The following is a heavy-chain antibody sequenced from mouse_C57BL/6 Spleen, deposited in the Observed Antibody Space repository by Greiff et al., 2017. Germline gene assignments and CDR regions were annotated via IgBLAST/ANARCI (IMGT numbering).Heavy chain of an antibody. CDR2: IDPEDGET. Sequence: VQLQQSGAELVKPGASVKLSCTASGFNFKDYYMHWVKQRPEQGLEWIGRIDPEDGETKYAPKFQGKATITADTSSNTAYLQLSSLTSEDSAVYYCARKPDYGSSPWYFDVWGTGTTVTVSS. CDR1: GFNFKDYY. V-gene: IGHV14-2*01. D-gene: IGHD1-1*01. J-gene: IGHJ1*03. CDR3: ARKPDYGSSPWYFDV.